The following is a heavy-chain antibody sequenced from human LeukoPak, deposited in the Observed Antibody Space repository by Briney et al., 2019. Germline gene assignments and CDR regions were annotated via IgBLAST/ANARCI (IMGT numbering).Heavy chain of an antibody. Sequence: GGSLRLSCAASGFTFSSYAMSWVRQAPGKGLEWVSALSGSGGSTYYADSVKGRFTISRDNSKNTLYLQMNSLRAEDTAVYYCAKGVAGTKPGDYFDYWGQGTLVTVSS. J-gene: IGHJ4*02. V-gene: IGHV3-23*01. CDR1: GFTFSSYA. CDR3: AKGVAGTKPGDYFDY. D-gene: IGHD6-19*01. CDR2: LSGSGGST.